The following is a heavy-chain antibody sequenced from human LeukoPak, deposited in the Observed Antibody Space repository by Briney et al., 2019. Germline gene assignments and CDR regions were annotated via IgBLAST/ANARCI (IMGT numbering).Heavy chain of an antibody. Sequence: PGRSLRLSCAASGFTFSNYCMHWVRQAPGKGLEWVAYISSDGSNKYYADSVKGRFTISRDNAKNTLYLQMNSLRAEDTAVYYCAKVPSGIAASGTWDYWGEGTLVTVSS. D-gene: IGHD6-13*01. CDR2: ISSDGSNK. CDR3: AKVPSGIAASGTWDY. V-gene: IGHV3-30*18. CDR1: GFTFSNYC. J-gene: IGHJ4*02.